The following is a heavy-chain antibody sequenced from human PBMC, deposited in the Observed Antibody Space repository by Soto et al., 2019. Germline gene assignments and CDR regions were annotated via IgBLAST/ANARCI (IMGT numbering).Heavy chain of an antibody. Sequence: QVQLVESGGGVVQPGRSLRLSCAASGFTFSSYAMHWVRQAPGKGLEWVAVISYDGSNKYYADSVKGRFTISRDNSKNTLYPQMNSLRAEDTAVYYCARDRRSLRDPAMDIDYWGQGTLVTVSS. CDR3: ARDRRSLRDPAMDIDY. D-gene: IGHD5-18*01. J-gene: IGHJ4*02. CDR2: ISYDGSNK. V-gene: IGHV3-30*14. CDR1: GFTFSSYA.